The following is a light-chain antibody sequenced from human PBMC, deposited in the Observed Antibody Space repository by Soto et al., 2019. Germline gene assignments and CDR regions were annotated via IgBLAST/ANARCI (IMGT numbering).Light chain of an antibody. CDR2: DAS. V-gene: IGKV1-5*01. Sequence: DIQMTQSPSTLSASVGDRVTITCRASQSTSSYLAWYQQKPGKAPKLLIYDASSLESGVPSRFSGSGSGTEFNLTISSLQPDDFATYYCQQYNSYSWTFGQGTKVDIK. J-gene: IGKJ1*01. CDR3: QQYNSYSWT. CDR1: QSTSSY.